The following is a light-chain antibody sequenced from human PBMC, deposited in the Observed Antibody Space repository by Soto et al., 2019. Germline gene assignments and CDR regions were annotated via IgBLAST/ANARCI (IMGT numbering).Light chain of an antibody. J-gene: IGKJ4*01. CDR2: AAS. V-gene: IGKV1-9*01. CDR1: QGISSY. Sequence: IQLTQSPSSLSASVGDRVTITCRASQGISSYLAWYQQKPGKAPKLLIYAASTVHNGVPSRFSGSGSVTDVTLTISSLQPEDFATYYYQQLNSYPPPVGGGIKVEIK. CDR3: QQLNSYPPP.